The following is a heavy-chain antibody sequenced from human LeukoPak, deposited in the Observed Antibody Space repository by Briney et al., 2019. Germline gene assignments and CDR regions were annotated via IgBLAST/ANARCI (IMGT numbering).Heavy chain of an antibody. J-gene: IGHJ3*02. CDR2: IYYSGST. V-gene: IGHV4-59*12. D-gene: IGHD3-22*01. CDR3: AREGDYYDSSGYYYVGAFDI. Sequence: SETLSLTCTVSGASISNYYWSWIRQPPGKGLEWIGYIYYSGSTYYNPSLKSRVTISVDTSKNQFSLKLSSVTAADTAVYYCAREGDYYDSSGYYYVGAFDIWGQGTMVTVSS. CDR1: GASISNYY.